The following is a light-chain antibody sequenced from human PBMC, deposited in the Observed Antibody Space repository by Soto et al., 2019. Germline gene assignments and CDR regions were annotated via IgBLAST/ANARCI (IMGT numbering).Light chain of an antibody. J-gene: IGKJ2*01. CDR2: GAS. CDR3: QQYNNWPRT. V-gene: IGKV3-15*01. Sequence: EIVMTQSPATLSVSPGERATLSCRASQSVSSKLAWYQQKPGQAPRLLINGASTRATGIPARFSGSGSGTEFTLTISSLQSEDFEVYYCQQYNNWPRTFGQGTKLEIK. CDR1: QSVSSK.